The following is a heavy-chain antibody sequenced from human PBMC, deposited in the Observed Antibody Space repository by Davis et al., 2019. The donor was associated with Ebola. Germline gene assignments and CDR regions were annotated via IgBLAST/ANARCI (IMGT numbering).Heavy chain of an antibody. CDR3: ARASFGYNSGWYADY. CDR1: GFILTNYA. V-gene: IGHV1-3*01. D-gene: IGHD6-19*01. J-gene: IGHJ4*02. CDR2: VHGGNGNT. Sequence: AASVKVSCRASGFILTNYAIHWVRQAPGQRLEWMGWVHGGNGNTKYSQSFQGRVTITTDTSASTVYLDLTSLRYDDTAVFYCARASFGYNSGWYADYWGPGSLVTVSS.